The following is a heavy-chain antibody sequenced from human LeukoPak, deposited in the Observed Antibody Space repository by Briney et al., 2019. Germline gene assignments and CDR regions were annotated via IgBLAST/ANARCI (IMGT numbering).Heavy chain of an antibody. J-gene: IGHJ4*02. CDR1: GFTFSSYS. CDR3: ARSYYYGSGSFAFDY. Sequence: AGGSLRLSCAASGFTFSSYSMNWVRQAPGKGLEWVSSISSSSSYIYYADSVKGRFTISRDNAKNSLYLQLNSLRAEDTAVYYCARSYYYGSGSFAFDYWGQGTLVTVSS. D-gene: IGHD3-10*01. CDR2: ISSSSSYI. V-gene: IGHV3-21*01.